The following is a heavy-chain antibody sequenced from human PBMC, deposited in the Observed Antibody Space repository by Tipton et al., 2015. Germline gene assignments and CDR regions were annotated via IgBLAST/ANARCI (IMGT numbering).Heavy chain of an antibody. CDR3: ARQPLVYAINGWLDS. J-gene: IGHJ5*01. V-gene: IGHV5-51*01. CDR1: GYSFSNFW. CDR2: NYPGDSDA. D-gene: IGHD2-8*01. Sequence: QLVQSGAEVKKPGESLKISCKASGYSFSNFWIAWVRQMPGKGLEWMGINYPGDSDAKYSPSFQGQATISVDKSINSAYLQWSSLKASDTAIYYCARQPLVYAINGWLDSWGQGTLVTVSS.